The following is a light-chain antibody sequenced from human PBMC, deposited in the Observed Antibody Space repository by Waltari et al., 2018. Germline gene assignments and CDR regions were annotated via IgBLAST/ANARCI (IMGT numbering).Light chain of an antibody. J-gene: IGLJ2*01. CDR1: SGNIATNY. V-gene: IGLV6-57*03. CDR2: VDN. CDR3: QSFDSSHVV. Sequence: FMLTQPHSVSESPGKTVTISCTRSSGNIATNYVQWYQQRPGSAPTKVIYVDNQRPSGVPDRFSGSIDSSSNSASLIISGLKAEDEADYYCQSFDSSHVVFGGGTKLTVL.